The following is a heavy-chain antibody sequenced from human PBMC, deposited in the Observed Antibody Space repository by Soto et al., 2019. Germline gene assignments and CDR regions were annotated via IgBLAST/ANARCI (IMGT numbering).Heavy chain of an antibody. Sequence: QVQLVQSGAEVKKPGASLKVSCKASGYTFTSYGINWVRQAPGQGLEWMGWISAYNGHTNYAQKLQGRVTMTTDTSTSTAYMELRRLRSDDTAVYFCARDESMIAASYFYLWGRGTLVTVSS. V-gene: IGHV1-18*01. D-gene: IGHD3-22*01. CDR1: GYTFTSYG. J-gene: IGHJ2*01. CDR3: ARDESMIAASYFYL. CDR2: ISAYNGHT.